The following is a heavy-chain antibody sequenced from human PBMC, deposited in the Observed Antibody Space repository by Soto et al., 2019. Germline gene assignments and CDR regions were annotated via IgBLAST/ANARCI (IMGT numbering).Heavy chain of an antibody. Sequence: GGSLRLSCAASGFTFSSYSMNWVRQAPGKGLEWVSSISSSSSYIYYADSVKGRFTISRDNAKNSLYLQMNSLRAEDTAVYYCAIVPTTVTPRYFQHWGQGTLVTVSS. CDR2: ISSSSSYI. CDR1: GFTFSSYS. D-gene: IGHD4-17*01. CDR3: AIVPTTVTPRYFQH. V-gene: IGHV3-21*01. J-gene: IGHJ1*01.